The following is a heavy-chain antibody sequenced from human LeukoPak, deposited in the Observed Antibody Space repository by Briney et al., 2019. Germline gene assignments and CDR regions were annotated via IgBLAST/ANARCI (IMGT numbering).Heavy chain of an antibody. CDR1: GFSLSTSGVG. CDR2: IYWNDDK. Sequence: SGPTLVKPTQTLTLTCTFSGFSLSTSGVGVGWIRQPPGKALEWLAPIYWNDDKRYSPSLKSRLTITKDTSKNQVVLTMTNMDPVDTATYYCAHSPARGLLRDYAFDIWGQGTMVTVSS. CDR3: AHSPARGLLRDYAFDI. V-gene: IGHV2-5*01. D-gene: IGHD1-26*01. J-gene: IGHJ3*02.